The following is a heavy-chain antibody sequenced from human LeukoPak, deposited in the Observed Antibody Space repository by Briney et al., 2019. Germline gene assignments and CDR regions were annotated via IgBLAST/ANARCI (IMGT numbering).Heavy chain of an antibody. CDR3: AREAANYMDV. Sequence: SETLSLTCTVSGGSISSYYWSWIRQPPGKGLEWIGYIYYSGSTNYNPSLKSRVTISVDTSKNQFSLKLSSVTAADTAVYYCAREAANYMDVWGKGTTVTVSS. CDR1: GGSISSYY. J-gene: IGHJ6*03. CDR2: IYYSGST. V-gene: IGHV4-59*01. D-gene: IGHD6-13*01.